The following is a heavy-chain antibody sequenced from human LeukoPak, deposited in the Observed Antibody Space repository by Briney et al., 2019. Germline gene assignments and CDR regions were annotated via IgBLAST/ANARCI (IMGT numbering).Heavy chain of an antibody. J-gene: IGHJ4*02. Sequence: GGSLRLSCAASGFTFSSYEMNWVRQAPGKGLEWVSYISSSGSTIYYADSVKGRFTISRDNAKNSLYLQMNSLRAEDTAVYYCARGGGSSWYPLYWGQGTVVTVPS. CDR3: ARGGGSSWYPLY. CDR1: GFTFSSYE. D-gene: IGHD6-13*01. CDR2: ISSSGSTI. V-gene: IGHV3-48*03.